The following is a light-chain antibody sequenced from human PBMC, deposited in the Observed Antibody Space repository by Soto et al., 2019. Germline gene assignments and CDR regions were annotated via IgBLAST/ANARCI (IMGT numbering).Light chain of an antibody. CDR3: AASDDSLSGAV. Sequence: QSVLTQPPSASGTPGQRVTISCSGSRSNIGSSNVYWYQQLPGTAPKLLIYKNNQRPSEVPARLSGSKSGTSASLAISGLRYEDEADYYCAASDDSLSGAVFGGGTQLTVL. CDR2: KNN. V-gene: IGLV1-47*01. CDR1: RSNIGSSN. J-gene: IGLJ7*01.